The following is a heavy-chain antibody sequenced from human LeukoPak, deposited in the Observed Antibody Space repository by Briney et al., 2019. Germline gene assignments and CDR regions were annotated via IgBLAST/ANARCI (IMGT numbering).Heavy chain of an antibody. CDR2: ISANNGNT. CDR3: SRSRESSGIAAAGTLVDD. CDR1: GYTFTSYG. V-gene: IGHV1-18*01. D-gene: IGHD6-13*01. Sequence: ASVTLSCTASGYTFTSYGISWVRQAPGQGLEWMGWISANNGNTNYAHTLPGRVTISTATYTSIAYMELRVLRSDATAVYYSSRSRESSGIAAAGTLVDDRGQGTLVTVSS. J-gene: IGHJ4*02.